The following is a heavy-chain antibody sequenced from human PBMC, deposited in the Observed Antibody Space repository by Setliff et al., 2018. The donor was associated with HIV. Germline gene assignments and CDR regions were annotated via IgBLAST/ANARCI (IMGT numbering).Heavy chain of an antibody. D-gene: IGHD2-2*01. CDR1: GYTFTSYG. V-gene: IGHV1-18*01. CDR2: ISAYNGNT. CDR3: AVPHCSSTSCLKGYYFDY. Sequence: ASVKVSCKASGYTFTSYGISWVRQAPGQGLEWMGWISAYNGNTNYAQKLQGRVTMTTDTSTSTAYMELRSLRSDDTAVYYCAVPHCSSTSCLKGYYFDYWGQGTQVTVSS. J-gene: IGHJ4*02.